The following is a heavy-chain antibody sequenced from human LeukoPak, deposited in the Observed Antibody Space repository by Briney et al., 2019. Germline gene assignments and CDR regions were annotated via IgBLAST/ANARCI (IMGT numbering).Heavy chain of an antibody. V-gene: IGHV5-51*01. CDR2: IYPSDSDT. Sequence: GEPLKISCKGSGYSFTTNWIGWARQMPGKGLEWMGIIYPSDSDTRYSPSFQGQVTISADKSISTAYLQWSSLKASDTAMYYCVRAYGRCFDYWGQGTPVTVSS. CDR3: VRAYGRCFDY. CDR1: GYSFTTNW. D-gene: IGHD1-14*01. J-gene: IGHJ4*02.